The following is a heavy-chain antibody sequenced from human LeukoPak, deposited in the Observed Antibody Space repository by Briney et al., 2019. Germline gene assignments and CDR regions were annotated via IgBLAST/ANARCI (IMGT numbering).Heavy chain of an antibody. J-gene: IGHJ4*02. CDR2: IYYSGST. CDR3: ARLAYGYYFDY. Sequence: SETLSLTCTVSGGSISSYYWSWIRQPPGKGLEWIGYIYYSGSTNYNPSLKSRVTISVDTSKNQFSLKLSSVTAADTAVYYCARLAYGYYFDYWGQGTLVTVSS. CDR1: GGSISSYY. V-gene: IGHV4-59*08. D-gene: IGHD2-21*01.